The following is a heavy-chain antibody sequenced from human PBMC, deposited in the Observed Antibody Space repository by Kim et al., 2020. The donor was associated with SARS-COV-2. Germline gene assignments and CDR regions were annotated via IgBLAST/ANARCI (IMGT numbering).Heavy chain of an antibody. CDR1: GFTFSSQS. CDR3: ARGRGGNHQKTHWFVP. D-gene: IGHD1-26*01. Sequence: GGSLRLSCAASGFTFSSQSMNWVRQAPGKGLEWISSIISSGDITYYADSVKGRFTISRDNAKNSLYLQMNSLRAEDTALYYCARGRGGNHQKTHWFVPWGQGTLVTVSS. CDR2: IISSGDIT. J-gene: IGHJ5*02. V-gene: IGHV3-48*04.